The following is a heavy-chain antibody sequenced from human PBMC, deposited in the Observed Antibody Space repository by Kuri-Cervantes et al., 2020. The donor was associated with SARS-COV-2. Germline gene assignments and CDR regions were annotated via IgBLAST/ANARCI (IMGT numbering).Heavy chain of an antibody. CDR3: ARAGGGIVGANHFDY. CDR1: GGTFNNYA. V-gene: IGHV1-69*05. J-gene: IGHJ4*02. CDR2: IIPVFTTP. Sequence: SVKVSCKASGGTFNNYAISWVRQAPGQGLEWMGGIIPVFTTPTYAQKLHGRVTITRDTSASTAYMELSSLRSEDTAVYYCARAGGGIVGANHFDYWGQGTLVTVSS. D-gene: IGHD1-26*01.